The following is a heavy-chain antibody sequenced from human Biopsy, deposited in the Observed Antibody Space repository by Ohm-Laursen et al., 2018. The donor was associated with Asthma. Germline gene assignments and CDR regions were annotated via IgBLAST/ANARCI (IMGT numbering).Heavy chain of an antibody. CDR3: ARDIAFGGVHDF. V-gene: IGHV3-30*03. CDR1: GFNFRTSG. D-gene: IGHD3-16*01. CDR2: ISDDAINT. J-gene: IGHJ4*02. Sequence: SLRLSCAAPGFNFRTSGMHWVRQAPGKGLEWLAVISDDAINTYYADSVKGRFTISRDNAKNSLHLQMNSLRAEDTAIYYCARDIAFGGVHDFWGQGTLVAVSS.